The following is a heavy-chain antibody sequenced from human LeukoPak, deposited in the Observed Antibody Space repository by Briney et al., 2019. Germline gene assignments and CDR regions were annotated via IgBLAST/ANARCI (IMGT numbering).Heavy chain of an antibody. J-gene: IGHJ4*02. D-gene: IGHD6-19*01. CDR3: AKDLGGSGWTLFDC. V-gene: IGHV3-23*01. CDR1: GFPFNIFA. CDR2: LNSGGST. Sequence: GGSLRLSCAASGFPFNIFAMSWVRQAPGKGLEWVSALNSGGSTYYADSVKGRFTISRDTSKNTLYLQMNSLRAGDTAVYYCAKDLGGSGWTLFDCWGPGTLVTVSS.